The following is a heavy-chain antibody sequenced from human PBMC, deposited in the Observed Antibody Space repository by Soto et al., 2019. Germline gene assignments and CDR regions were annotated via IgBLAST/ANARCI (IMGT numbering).Heavy chain of an antibody. D-gene: IGHD1-7*01. J-gene: IGHJ4*02. CDR3: AKDRVGGTFYTPLAF. V-gene: IGHV3-30*18. CDR1: GFNFDNYG. Sequence: RGSLSLSCQASGFNFDNYGMHWVRQAPGKGLEWVAVITYDGSFQYYADSVKGRFAISRDNSKNTLSLHLNTLKPEDTAVYHCAKDRVGGTFYTPLAFWGQGTLVTVSS. CDR2: ITYDGSFQ.